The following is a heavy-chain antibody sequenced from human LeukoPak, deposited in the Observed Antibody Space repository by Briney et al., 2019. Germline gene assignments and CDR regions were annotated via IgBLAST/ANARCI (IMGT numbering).Heavy chain of an antibody. CDR2: ISYDGGNK. J-gene: IGHJ3*02. Sequence: GRFLRLSCAASGFIFSSYALNWVRQAPGKGLEWVAAISYDGGNKYYADSVKGRFTISRDNSKSTLYLQMNSLKAEDTALYYCASAFYMWGQGRMVTVYS. CDR3: ASAFYM. V-gene: IGHV3-30-3*01. CDR1: GFIFSSYA.